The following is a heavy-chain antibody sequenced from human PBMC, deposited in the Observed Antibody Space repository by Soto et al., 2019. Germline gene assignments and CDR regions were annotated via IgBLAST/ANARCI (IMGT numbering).Heavy chain of an antibody. J-gene: IGHJ4*02. V-gene: IGHV4-59*01. Sequence: SETLSLTCTVSCGSINSYYWSWIRQPPGKGLEWIGYIYYSGSTNYNPSLKSRVTISVDTSKNQFSLKLSSVTAADTAVYYCARVGYSNRYYFDYWGQGTLVTVSS. CDR1: CGSINSYY. CDR3: ARVGYSNRYYFDY. CDR2: IYYSGST. D-gene: IGHD4-4*01.